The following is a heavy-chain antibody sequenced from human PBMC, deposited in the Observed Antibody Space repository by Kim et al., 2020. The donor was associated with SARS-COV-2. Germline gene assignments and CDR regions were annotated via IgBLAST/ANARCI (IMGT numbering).Heavy chain of an antibody. Sequence: YNAESRESRFPISRDKSKNTLYLKMNGLRAEDTAVYYCAKDYGDGGYFDYWGQGTLVTVSS. V-gene: IGHV3-23*01. D-gene: IGHD4-17*01. J-gene: IGHJ4*02. CDR3: AKDYGDGGYFDY.